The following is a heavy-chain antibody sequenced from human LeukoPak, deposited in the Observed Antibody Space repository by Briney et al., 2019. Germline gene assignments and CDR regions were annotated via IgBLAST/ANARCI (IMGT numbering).Heavy chain of an antibody. Sequence: GASVKVSCKASGFTFTSSAMQWVRQARGQRLEWIGWIVVGSGNTNYAQKFQGRVTITADKSTSTAYMELSSLRSEDTAVYYCAREDIVVVVAATTLRFDYWGQGTLVTVSS. CDR2: IVVGSGNT. CDR3: AREDIVVVVAATTLRFDY. CDR1: GFTFTSSA. J-gene: IGHJ4*02. V-gene: IGHV1-58*02. D-gene: IGHD2-15*01.